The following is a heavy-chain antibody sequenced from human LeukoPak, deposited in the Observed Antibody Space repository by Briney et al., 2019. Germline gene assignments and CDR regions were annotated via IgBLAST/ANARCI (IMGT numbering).Heavy chain of an antibody. CDR2: IYYSGST. D-gene: IGHD6-19*01. J-gene: IGHJ5*02. CDR3: ASSGYSSGGGWFDP. V-gene: IGHV4-59*08. Sequence: PSETLSLTCTVSGGSISSYYWSWIRQPPGKGLEWIGYIYYSGSTNYNPSLKSRVTISVDTSKNQFSLKLSSVTAADTAVYYCASSGYSSGGGWFDPWGQGTLVTVSS. CDR1: GGSISSYY.